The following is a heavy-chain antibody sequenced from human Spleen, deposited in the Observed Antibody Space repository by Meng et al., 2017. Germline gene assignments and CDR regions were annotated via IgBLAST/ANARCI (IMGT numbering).Heavy chain of an antibody. D-gene: IGHD5-24*01. CDR2: INHSGST. J-gene: IGHJ4*02. V-gene: IGHV4-34*01. Sequence: VQLQQWGAGLLKPSETLSLTCAVYGGSFSGYYWSWIRQPPGKGLEWIGEINHSGSTNYNPSLKSRVTISVDTSKNQFSLKLSSVTAADTAVYYCARGRRERWLQLRRSYLIDYWGQGTLVTVSS. CDR1: GGSFSGYY. CDR3: ARGRRERWLQLRRSYLIDY.